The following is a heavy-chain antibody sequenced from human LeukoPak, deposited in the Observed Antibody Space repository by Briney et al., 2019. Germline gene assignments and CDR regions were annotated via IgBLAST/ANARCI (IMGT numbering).Heavy chain of an antibody. J-gene: IGHJ4*02. CDR3: ARPYDSSGYWHFDY. Sequence: GGSLRLSRAASGFTVSSNYMSWVRQAPGKGLEWVSVIYSGGSTYYADSVKGRFTISRDNSKNTLYLQMSSLRAEDTAVYYCARPYDSSGYWHFDYWGQGTLVTVSS. CDR1: GFTVSSNY. D-gene: IGHD3-22*01. CDR2: IYSGGST. V-gene: IGHV3-66*01.